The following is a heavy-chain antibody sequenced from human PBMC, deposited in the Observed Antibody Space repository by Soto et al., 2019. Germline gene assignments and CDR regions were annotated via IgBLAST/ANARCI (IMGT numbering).Heavy chain of an antibody. J-gene: IGHJ4*02. CDR1: GFTVSSNY. CDR2: IYSGGST. D-gene: IGHD4-17*01. Sequence: EVQLVESGGGLVQPGGSLRLSCAASGFTVSSNYLTWVRQAPGKGLEWVSVIYSGGSTYYADSVKGRFTISRDNSKKTLYLQMDSLRAEDTAVYYCAKSGDYGESNYWGQGTLVTVSS. V-gene: IGHV3-66*01. CDR3: AKSGDYGESNY.